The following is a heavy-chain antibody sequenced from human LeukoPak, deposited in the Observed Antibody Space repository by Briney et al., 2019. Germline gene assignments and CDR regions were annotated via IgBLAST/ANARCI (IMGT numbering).Heavy chain of an antibody. CDR1: GYTFTGYY. J-gene: IGHJ6*03. CDR3: ARRIAARRAYYYYMDV. V-gene: IGHV1-8*03. D-gene: IGHD6-6*01. Sequence: GASVKVSCKASGYTFTGYYMHWVRQATGHGLEWMGWMNPNSGNTGYTQKFQGRVTITRNTSISTAYMQLSSLRSEDTPVYYCARRIAARRAYYYYMDVWGKGTTVTVSS. CDR2: MNPNSGNT.